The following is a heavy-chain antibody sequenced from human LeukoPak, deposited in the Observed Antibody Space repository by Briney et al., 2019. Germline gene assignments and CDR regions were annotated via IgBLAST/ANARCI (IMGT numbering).Heavy chain of an antibody. Sequence: GGSLRLSRAASGFTFSNYGMHWVRQAPGKGLEWVGVIRYDGNNKYYADSVKGRFTISRDNSKNTLYLQMNSLRAEDTAVYYCAKGLYSSGWYYFDSWGQGTLVTVSS. V-gene: IGHV3-30*02. CDR2: IRYDGNNK. CDR3: AKGLYSSGWYYFDS. CDR1: GFTFSNYG. J-gene: IGHJ4*02. D-gene: IGHD6-19*01.